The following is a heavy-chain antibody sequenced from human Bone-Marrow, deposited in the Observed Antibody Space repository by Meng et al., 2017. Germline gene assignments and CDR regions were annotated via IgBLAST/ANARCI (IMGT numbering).Heavy chain of an antibody. CDR2: INSDGSDT. V-gene: IGHV3-74*01. D-gene: IGHD3-22*01. Sequence: GESLKISCPASGFTLSTYWMHWVRQAPGEGLVWVSRINSDGSDTSYADSVKGRFTISRDNAKNTLYLQMNSLRAEDTAVYYCARVGYYDSSNYYAYFQHWGQGTLVTVSS. J-gene: IGHJ1*01. CDR3: ARVGYYDSSNYYAYFQH. CDR1: GFTLSTYW.